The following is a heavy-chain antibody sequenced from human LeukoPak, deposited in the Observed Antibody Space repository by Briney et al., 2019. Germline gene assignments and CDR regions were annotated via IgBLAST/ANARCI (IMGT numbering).Heavy chain of an antibody. D-gene: IGHD4-23*01. V-gene: IGHV1-24*01. CDR3: ATDSTVVRYFDY. J-gene: IGHJ4*02. CDR1: GYTLTELS. CDR2: FDPEDGET. Sequence: ASVKVSCKVSGYTLTELSMHWVRQAPGKGLEWMGGFDPEDGETIYAQKFQGRVTMTEDTSTDTAYMELSSLRSEATAVYYCATDSTVVRYFDYWGQGTLVTVSS.